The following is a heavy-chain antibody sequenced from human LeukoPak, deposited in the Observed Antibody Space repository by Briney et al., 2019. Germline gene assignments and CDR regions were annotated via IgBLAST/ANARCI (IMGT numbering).Heavy chain of an antibody. D-gene: IGHD2-21*02. CDR1: GFTFSSYA. J-gene: IGHJ6*02. CDR3: AKELHEVYYYGTDV. CDR2: ISGSGGST. V-gene: IGHV3-23*01. Sequence: GGSLRLSCAASGFTFSSYAMSWVRQAPGKGLEWVSAISGSGGSTYYADSVKGRFTISRDNSKNTLYLQMNSLRAEDTAIYYCAKELHEVYYYGTDVWGQGTTVSVSS.